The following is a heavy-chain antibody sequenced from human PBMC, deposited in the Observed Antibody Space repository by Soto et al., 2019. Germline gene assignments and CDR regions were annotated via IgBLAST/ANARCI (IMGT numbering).Heavy chain of an antibody. CDR1: GYTFTGYY. Sequence: ASVKVSCKASGYTFTGYYMHWVRQAPGQGLEWMGWINPNSGGTNYAQKFQGWVTMTRDTSISTGYMELSRLRSDDTAVYYCARVAAAAAPYYFDYWGQGTLVTVSS. CDR3: ARVAAAAAPYYFDY. CDR2: INPNSGGT. J-gene: IGHJ4*02. V-gene: IGHV1-2*04. D-gene: IGHD6-13*01.